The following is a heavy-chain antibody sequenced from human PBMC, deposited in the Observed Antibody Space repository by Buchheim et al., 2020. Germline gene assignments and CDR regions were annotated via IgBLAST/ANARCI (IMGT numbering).Heavy chain of an antibody. CDR1: GFDFSTYW. V-gene: IGHV3-7*01. CDR3: ATQIV. CDR2: IKQDESKK. Sequence: DVELVVSGGGLVQPGGSLRLSCEASGFDFSTYWMTWVRQAPRKGLEWVAGIKQDESKKDYADSVKGRFTVSRDNAKRPLFLQMSSLRAEDTAVYYCATQIVRGQGSL. J-gene: IGHJ4*02. D-gene: IGHD3-22*01.